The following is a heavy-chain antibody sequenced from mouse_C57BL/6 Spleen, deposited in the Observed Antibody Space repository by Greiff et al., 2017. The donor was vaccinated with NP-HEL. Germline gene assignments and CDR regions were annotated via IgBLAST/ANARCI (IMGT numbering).Heavy chain of an antibody. CDR2: ISSGGSYT. D-gene: IGHD2-3*01. Sequence: EVMLVESGGDLVKPGGSLKLSCAASGFTFSSYGMSWVRQTPDKRLEWVATISSGGSYTYYPDSVKGRFTISRDNAKNTLYLQMSSLKSEDTAMYYCAGDDGYYYAMDYWGQGTSVTVSS. CDR1: GFTFSSYG. V-gene: IGHV5-6*01. CDR3: AGDDGYYYAMDY. J-gene: IGHJ4*01.